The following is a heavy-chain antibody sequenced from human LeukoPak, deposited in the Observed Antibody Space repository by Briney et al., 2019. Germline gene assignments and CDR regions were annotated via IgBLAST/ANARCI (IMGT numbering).Heavy chain of an antibody. CDR2: INSDGSST. V-gene: IGHV3-74*01. CDR1: GFTFDDYG. D-gene: IGHD2-2*01. CDR3: ARDKRDIVVVPAAMFDYYYMDV. Sequence: GGSLRLSCAASGFTFDDYGMSWVRQAPGKGLVWVSRINSDGSSTSYADSVKGRFTISRDNAKNTLYLQMNSLRAEDTAVYYCARDKRDIVVVPAAMFDYYYMDVWGKGTTVTISS. J-gene: IGHJ6*03.